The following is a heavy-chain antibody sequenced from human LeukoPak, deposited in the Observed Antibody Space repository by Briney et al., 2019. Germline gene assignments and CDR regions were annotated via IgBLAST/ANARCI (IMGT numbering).Heavy chain of an antibody. V-gene: IGHV3-11*01. CDR1: GFTFSDYY. D-gene: IGHD2/OR15-2a*01. CDR3: ARDLSTGSYYYYGMDV. Sequence: PGGSLRLSCAASGFTFSDYYMSWIRQAPGKGLEWVSYISSSGSTIYYADSVKGRFTISRDNAKNSLYLQMNRLRAEDTAMYYCARDLSTGSYYYYGMDVWGQGTTVTVSS. CDR2: ISSSGSTI. J-gene: IGHJ6*02.